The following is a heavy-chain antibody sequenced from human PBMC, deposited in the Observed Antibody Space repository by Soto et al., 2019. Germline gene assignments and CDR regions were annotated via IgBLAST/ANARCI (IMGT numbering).Heavy chain of an antibody. CDR1: GYTFTTYY. CDR2: INPSGGST. V-gene: IGHV1-46*01. Sequence: QVQLVQSGTEVKEPGASVSLSCKASGYTFTTYYIHWVRQAPGQGLEWMGMINPSGGSTTYAQNFQGRVTMTRDTSTSTVYMDLNSLRSDDTAVDYCARATSAGNGRRVDVWGQGTTVTVSS. CDR3: ARATSAGNGRRVDV. D-gene: IGHD6-13*01. J-gene: IGHJ6*02.